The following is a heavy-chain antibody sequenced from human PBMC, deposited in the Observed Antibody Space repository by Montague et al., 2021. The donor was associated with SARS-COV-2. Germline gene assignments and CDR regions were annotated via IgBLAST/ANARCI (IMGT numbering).Heavy chain of an antibody. D-gene: IGHD6-13*01. CDR3: AREGRRYSSSDADAFDF. CDR1: GASISSYY. V-gene: IGHV4-59*01. Sequence: SETLSLTCTVSGASISSYYWTWIRQPPGKGLEWIGYIYYSGSTNYNPSLKSRLTILLDTSKNQFSLKLSSVTAADTAVYYCAREGRRYSSSDADAFDFWGQGTMVTVSS. J-gene: IGHJ3*01. CDR2: IYYSGST.